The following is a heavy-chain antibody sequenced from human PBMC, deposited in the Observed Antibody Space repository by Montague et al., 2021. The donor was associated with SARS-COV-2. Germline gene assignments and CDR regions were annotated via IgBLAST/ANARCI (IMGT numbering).Heavy chain of an antibody. CDR3: ARAWRYGDYSGVHFAP. CDR2: IYNSDNT. J-gene: IGHJ5*02. Sequence: SETLSLTYAVYGGPFNDYYWAWIRQPPGKGLEWVGSIYNSDNTYYNPSLESRLTMSVDTSKNQFSLKLRSVTAADAAVYHCARAWRYGDYSGVHFAPWGQGTLVTVSS. V-gene: IGHV4-34*10. D-gene: IGHD4-17*01. CDR1: GGPFNDYY.